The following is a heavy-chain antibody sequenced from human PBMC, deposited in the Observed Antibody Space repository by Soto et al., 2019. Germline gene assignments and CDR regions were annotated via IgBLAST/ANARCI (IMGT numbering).Heavy chain of an antibody. CDR1: DYSFTNYW. V-gene: IGHV5-51*01. Sequence: PGESLKISCKASDYSFTNYWIAWVRQMPGQGLELMGIIYPGDSDTRYSPSFQGQVTISADKSISTAYLQWSSLKASDTAIYYCARGGVVASTFDYWGQGTLGTVS. D-gene: IGHD2-15*01. J-gene: IGHJ4*02. CDR3: ARGGVVASTFDY. CDR2: IYPGDSDT.